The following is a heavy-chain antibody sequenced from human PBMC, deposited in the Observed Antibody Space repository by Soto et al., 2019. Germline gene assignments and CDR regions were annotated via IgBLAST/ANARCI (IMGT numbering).Heavy chain of an antibody. Sequence: GGSLRLSFAAFGFTFSSYSMSWVRQSPGKGLEWVSGFRRGGVVGTTYYADYVTGRFTISRDNSKNTLFLQTYSLRAEDTATFYCAKKVNSGPGSQYFDYWGQGTLVTV. J-gene: IGHJ4*02. V-gene: IGHV3-23*01. CDR3: AKKVNSGPGSQYFDY. D-gene: IGHD3-10*01. CDR2: FRRGGVVGTT. CDR1: GFTFSSYS.